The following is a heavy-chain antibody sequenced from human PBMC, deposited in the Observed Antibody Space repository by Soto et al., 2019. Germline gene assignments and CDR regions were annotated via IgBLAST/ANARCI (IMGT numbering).Heavy chain of an antibody. CDR2: INSDGSGA. CDR1: GFTFSSYW. V-gene: IGHV3-74*01. J-gene: IGHJ6*02. CDR3: ARGLKNYYGMDV. Sequence: GGSLRLSCAASGFTFSSYWMHWVRQAPGKGPVWVSRINSDGSGAYYADPVKGRFTISRDNAKNTVYLQMNSLRAEDTALYHCARGLKNYYGMDVWGQGTTVTVSS.